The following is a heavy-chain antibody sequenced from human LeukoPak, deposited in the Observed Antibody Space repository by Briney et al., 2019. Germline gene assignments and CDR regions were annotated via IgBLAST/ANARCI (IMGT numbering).Heavy chain of an antibody. V-gene: IGHV4-61*02. CDR1: GGSISSGSYY. CDR2: IYTSGST. D-gene: IGHD3-22*01. Sequence: SQTLSLTCTVSGGSISSGSYYWSWIRQPAGKGLEWIGRIYTSGSTYYNPSLKSRVTISVDTSKNQFSLKLRSVTAADTAVYYCARQQRYYDSSGYPNWFDPWGQGTLVTVSS. J-gene: IGHJ5*02. CDR3: ARQQRYYDSSGYPNWFDP.